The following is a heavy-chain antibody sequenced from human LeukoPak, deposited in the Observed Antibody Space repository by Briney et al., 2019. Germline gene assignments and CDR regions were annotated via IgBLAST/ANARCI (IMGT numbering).Heavy chain of an antibody. CDR3: AIVPAAPTTYYYYYMDV. D-gene: IGHD2-2*01. J-gene: IGHJ6*03. CDR2: IIPILGIA. Sequence: SVKVSCKASGGTFSSYTISWVRQAPGQGLEWMGRIIPILGIANYAQKFQGRVTITADKSTSTAYMELSSLRSEDTAVYYRAIVPAAPTTYYYYYMDVWGKGTTVTVSS. V-gene: IGHV1-69*02. CDR1: GGTFSSYT.